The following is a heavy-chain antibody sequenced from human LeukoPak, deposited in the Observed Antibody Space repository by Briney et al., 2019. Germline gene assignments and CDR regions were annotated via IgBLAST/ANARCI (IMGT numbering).Heavy chain of an antibody. CDR3: ARDLHFETPHDAFDI. V-gene: IGHV1-2*02. CDR1: GYTFTGYY. D-gene: IGHD2-15*01. J-gene: IGHJ3*02. Sequence: ASVKVSCKASGYTFTGYYMHWVRQAPGQGLEWMGWINPNSGGTNYAQKFQGRVTMTRDTSISTAYMELSRLRSDDTAVYYCARDLHFETPHDAFDIWGQGTMVTVSS. CDR2: INPNSGGT.